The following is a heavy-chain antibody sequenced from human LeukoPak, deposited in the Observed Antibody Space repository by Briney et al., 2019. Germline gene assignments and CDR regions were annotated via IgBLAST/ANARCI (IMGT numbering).Heavy chain of an antibody. V-gene: IGHV3-64*01. CDR3: ARDKSRGSGSYSFDY. Sequence: GGSLRLSCAASGFTFSSYAMHWVRQAPGKGLEYVSAISSNGGSTYYANSVKGRFTISRDNSKNTLYLQMGSPRAEDMAVYYCARDKSRGSGSYSFDYWGQGTLVTVSS. CDR1: GFTFSSYA. J-gene: IGHJ4*02. D-gene: IGHD3-10*01. CDR2: ISSNGGST.